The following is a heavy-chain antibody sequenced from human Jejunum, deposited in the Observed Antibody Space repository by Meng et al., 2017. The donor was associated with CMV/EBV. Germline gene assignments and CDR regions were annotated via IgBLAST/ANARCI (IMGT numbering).Heavy chain of an antibody. CDR2: INAGNGRT. V-gene: IGHV1-3*01. CDR3: AKDGGVWGFWLDP. CDR1: GYTFTRFT. Sequence: CKASGYTFTRFTMHWVRQDPGQRLEWMGWINAGNGRTKYSQKFQDRVTITMDTSASTAYMELSSLRSEDTAVYYCAKDGGVWGFWLDPWGLGTLVTVSS. D-gene: IGHD7-27*01. J-gene: IGHJ5*02.